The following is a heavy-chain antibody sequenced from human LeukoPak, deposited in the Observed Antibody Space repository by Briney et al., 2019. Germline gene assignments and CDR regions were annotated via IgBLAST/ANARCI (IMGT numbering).Heavy chain of an antibody. V-gene: IGHV1-69*01. D-gene: IGHD1-1*01. Sequence: SSVKVSCKASGGTFSSYAISWVRQAPGQGLEWMGGIIPIFGTANYAQKFQGRVTITADESTSTAYMELSSLRSEDTAVYYCASSFNFAYNWNDVFDYWGQGTLVTVSS. CDR3: ASSFNFAYNWNDVFDY. CDR2: IIPIFGTA. CDR1: GGTFSSYA. J-gene: IGHJ4*02.